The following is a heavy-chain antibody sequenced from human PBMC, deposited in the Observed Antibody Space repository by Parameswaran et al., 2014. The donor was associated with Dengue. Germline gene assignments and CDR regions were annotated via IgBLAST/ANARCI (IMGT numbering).Heavy chain of an antibody. Sequence: WIRQPPGKGLEWIGSIYYSGSTYYNPSLKSRVTISVDTSENQFSLKLSSVTAADTAVYYCARHDLLEQQLVPNWFDPWGQGTLVTVSS. J-gene: IGHJ5*02. V-gene: IGHV4-39*01. CDR2: IYYSGST. CDR3: ARHDLLEQQLVPNWFDP. D-gene: IGHD6-13*01.